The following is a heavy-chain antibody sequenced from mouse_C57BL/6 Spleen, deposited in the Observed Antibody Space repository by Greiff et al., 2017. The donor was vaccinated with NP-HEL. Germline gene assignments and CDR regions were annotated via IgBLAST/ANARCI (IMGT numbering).Heavy chain of an antibody. J-gene: IGHJ3*01. CDR1: GYAFSSSW. CDR3: ARPPMVTTGAGFAY. Sequence: VQLVESGPELVKPGASVKISCKASGYAFSSSWMNWVKQRPGKGLEWIGRIYPGDGDTNYNGKFKGKATLTADKSSSTAYMQLSSLTSEDSAVYFCARPPMVTTGAGFAYWGQGTLVTVSA. D-gene: IGHD2-9*01. V-gene: IGHV1-82*01. CDR2: IYPGDGDT.